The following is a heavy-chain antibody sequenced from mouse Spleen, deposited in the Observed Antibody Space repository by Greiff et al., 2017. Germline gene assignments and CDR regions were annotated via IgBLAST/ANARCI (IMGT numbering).Heavy chain of an antibody. D-gene: IGHD2-4*01. V-gene: IGHV1-18*01. Sequence: VQLQQSGPELVKPGASVKIPCKASGYTFTDYNMDWVKQSHGKSLEWIGDINPNNGGTIYNQKFKGKATLTVDKSSSTAYMELRSLTSEDTAVYYCARKEGLRRYYAMDYWGQGTTLTVSS. CDR1: GYTFTDYN. CDR3: ARKEGLRRYYAMDY. CDR2: INPNNGGT. J-gene: IGHJ2*01.